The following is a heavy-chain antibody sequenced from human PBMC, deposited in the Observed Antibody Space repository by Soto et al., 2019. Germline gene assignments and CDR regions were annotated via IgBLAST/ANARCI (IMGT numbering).Heavy chain of an antibody. D-gene: IGHD5-18*01. CDR1: GYSFTSYW. CDR2: IDPSDSYT. Sequence: GESLKISCKGSGYSFTSYWISWVRQMPGKGLEWMGRIDPSDSYTSYSPSFQGQVTISADKSISTAYLQWSSLKASDTAMYYCARHVATLDTAMVTGYYYGMDVWGQGTTVTVSS. CDR3: ARHVATLDTAMVTGYYYGMDV. J-gene: IGHJ6*02. V-gene: IGHV5-10-1*04.